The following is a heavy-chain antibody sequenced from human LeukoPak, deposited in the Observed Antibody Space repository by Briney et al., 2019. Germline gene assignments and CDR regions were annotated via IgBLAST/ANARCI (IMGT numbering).Heavy chain of an antibody. J-gene: IGHJ6*03. CDR1: GGSISNYY. Sequence: SETLSLTCTVSGGSISNYYWSWMRQPPGKGLEWIGYIYYSGSTNYNPSLKSRVTISVDTSKNQFSLKLSSVTAADTAVYYCARSPTGDYDILTGYYYYYYMDAWGKGTTVTISS. CDR3: ARSPTGDYDILTGYYYYYYMDA. CDR2: IYYSGST. D-gene: IGHD3-9*01. V-gene: IGHV4-59*08.